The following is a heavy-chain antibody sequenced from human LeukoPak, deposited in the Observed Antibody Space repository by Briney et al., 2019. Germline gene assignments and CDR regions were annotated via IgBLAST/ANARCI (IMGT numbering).Heavy chain of an antibody. CDR1: GFTFSSNA. Sequence: TGGSLRLSCAASGFTFSSNAISWVRQAPGKGLEWVSSISGGGTGTFYADSVKGRFTVSRDNSKNTLYLQMNSLRADDTAVYYCANGEKMGSSGWYRINFDYWGQGTLVTVSS. D-gene: IGHD6-19*01. CDR3: ANGEKMGSSGWYRINFDY. J-gene: IGHJ4*02. V-gene: IGHV3-23*01. CDR2: ISGGGTGT.